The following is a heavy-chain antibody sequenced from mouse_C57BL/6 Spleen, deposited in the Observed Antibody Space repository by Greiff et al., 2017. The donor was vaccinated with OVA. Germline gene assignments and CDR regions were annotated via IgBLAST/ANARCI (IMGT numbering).Heavy chain of an antibody. J-gene: IGHJ4*01. CDR1: GYSFTGYY. CDR2: INPSTGGT. CDR3: ARPGGSYAMDY. D-gene: IGHD3-1*01. Sequence: VHVKQSGPELVKPGASVKISCKASGYSFTGYYMNWVKQSPEKSLEWIGEINPSTGGTTYNQKFKAKATLTVDKSSSTAYMQLKSLTSEDSAVYYCARPGGSYAMDYWGQGTSVTVSS. V-gene: IGHV1-42*01.